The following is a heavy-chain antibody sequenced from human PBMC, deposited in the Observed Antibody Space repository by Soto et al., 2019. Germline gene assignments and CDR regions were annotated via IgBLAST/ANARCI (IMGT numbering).Heavy chain of an antibody. CDR2: INHNGST. Sequence: QVQLQQWGAGLLKPSETLSLTCAIYGGSFSNYYWNWIRQPPGKGLEWMGKINHNGSTNYSPSLKSRLTISVDTSKNPFSLKLSSVTATDTAVYFCGRGRGYSNAWGSYYSGMDVWGQGTTVTVSS. J-gene: IGHJ6*02. D-gene: IGHD6-19*01. CDR3: GRGRGYSNAWGSYYSGMDV. V-gene: IGHV4-34*01. CDR1: GGSFSNYY.